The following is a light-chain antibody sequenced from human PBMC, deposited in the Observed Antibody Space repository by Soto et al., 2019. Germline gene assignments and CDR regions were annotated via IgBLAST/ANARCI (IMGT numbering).Light chain of an antibody. J-gene: IGKJ1*01. Sequence: DIQMTQSPSSLSASLGARVTITCRAHQDISSYLIWYQHKLGQAPKILIHAASTLASGVPSRFSGSESGTDFTLTISGLEHEDSATYYCQQSYKTPCTFGQGTKVEIK. CDR2: AAS. V-gene: IGKV1-39*01. CDR3: QQSYKTPCT. CDR1: QDISSY.